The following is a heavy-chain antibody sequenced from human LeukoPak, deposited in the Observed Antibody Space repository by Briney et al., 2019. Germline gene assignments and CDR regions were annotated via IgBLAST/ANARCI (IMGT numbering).Heavy chain of an antibody. J-gene: IGHJ1*01. Sequence: KPSETLSLTCAVYGGSFSGYYWSWIRQPPGKGLEWIGEINHSGSTNYNPSLKSRVTISVDTSKNQFSLKLSSVTAADTAVYYCARHYYDFRWGQGTLVTVSS. CDR2: INHSGST. CDR1: GGSFSGYY. D-gene: IGHD3-22*01. CDR3: ARHYYDFR. V-gene: IGHV4-34*01.